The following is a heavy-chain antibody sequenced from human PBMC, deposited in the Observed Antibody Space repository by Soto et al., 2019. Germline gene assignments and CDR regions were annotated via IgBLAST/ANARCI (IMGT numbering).Heavy chain of an antibody. J-gene: IGHJ5*02. Sequence: SETLSLTCTVSGGSISSGAYYWSWIRQPPGKGLEWIGYIYYRGSTYYNPSLQSRVTISVDTSKNQFSLRLSSVTAADTAVYYCAREGSGYGSYRWFDPWGQGTLVTVSS. V-gene: IGHV4-30-4*01. D-gene: IGHD5-12*01. CDR1: GGSISSGAYY. CDR3: AREGSGYGSYRWFDP. CDR2: IYYRGST.